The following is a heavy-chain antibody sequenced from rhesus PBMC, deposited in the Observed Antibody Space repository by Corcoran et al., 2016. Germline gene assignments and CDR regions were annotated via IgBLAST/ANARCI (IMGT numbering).Heavy chain of an antibody. Sequence: QVQLQESGPGLVTPSETLSLTCAVSGDSINSYYRTWIRQPPGKGLEWIGRIYGSRGNTNYNPSLRSRVTISRDTSKNQFSLKLNSVTAADTAIYYCARCGFAAGRLYFDFWGQGVLVTVSS. D-gene: IGHD6-13*01. V-gene: IGHV4-147*01. CDR1: GDSINSYY. J-gene: IGHJ4*01. CDR2: IYGSRGNT. CDR3: ARCGFAAGRLYFDF.